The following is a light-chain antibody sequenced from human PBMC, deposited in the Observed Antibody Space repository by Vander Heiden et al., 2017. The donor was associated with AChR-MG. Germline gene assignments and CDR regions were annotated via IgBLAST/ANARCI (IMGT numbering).Light chain of an antibody. CDR3: NSYSRSNTYV. CDR1: SSDVGAFNY. Sequence: QSALTQPASVSGSPVQSITISCTGTSSDVGAFNYVSWYQQHPGKAPKLMIYDVSNRPSGVSNRFSGSKSGNTASLTISGLQAEDEADYFCNSYSRSNTYVFGPGTKVTGL. J-gene: IGLJ1*01. CDR2: DVS. V-gene: IGLV2-14*03.